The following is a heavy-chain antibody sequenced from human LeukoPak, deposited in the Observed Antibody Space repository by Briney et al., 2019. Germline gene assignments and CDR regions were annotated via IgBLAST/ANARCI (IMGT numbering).Heavy chain of an antibody. J-gene: IGHJ4*02. Sequence: GRSLRLSCAASGFTFSSYAMSWVRQAPGKGLEWVSGISGSGGSTYYADTVKGRFSISRDNSKNTLYLEMNSLRAEDTAVYYCAKGRGQWLAAINYWGQGTLVTVSS. CDR2: ISGSGGST. V-gene: IGHV3-23*01. CDR3: AKGRGQWLAAINY. D-gene: IGHD6-19*01. CDR1: GFTFSSYA.